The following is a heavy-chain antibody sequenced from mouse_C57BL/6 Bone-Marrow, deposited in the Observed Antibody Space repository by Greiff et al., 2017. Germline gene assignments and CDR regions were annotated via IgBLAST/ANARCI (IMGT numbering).Heavy chain of an antibody. V-gene: IGHV5-4*03. D-gene: IGHD1-1*01. CDR3: ARGVVTTVGTY. J-gene: IGHJ3*01. Sequence: EVKLLESGGGLVKPGGSLKLSCAASGFTFSSYAMPWVRQTPEQRLEWVATISAGGSYTYYPDNVKGRFTISRDTAKNTLYLQMSQLKSEDTAMYYCARGVVTTVGTYWGQGTLVTVSA. CDR2: ISAGGSYT. CDR1: GFTFSSYA.